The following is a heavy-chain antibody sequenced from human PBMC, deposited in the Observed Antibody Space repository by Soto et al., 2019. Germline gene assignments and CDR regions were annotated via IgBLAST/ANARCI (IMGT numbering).Heavy chain of an antibody. D-gene: IGHD2-8*01. V-gene: IGHV1-46*01. Sequence: QVQLVQSGAEVKKPGASVKISCKASGYTFTSYYMHWVRQAPGQGLEWMGIINPSGGSTNYAQKLQGRVTMTTDTSTSTVYMELNSLRYEDTAVYYCARPHYPGCINAVCYPLDYWGQGTLVTVSS. CDR2: INPSGGST. CDR3: ARPHYPGCINAVCYPLDY. CDR1: GYTFTSYY. J-gene: IGHJ4*02.